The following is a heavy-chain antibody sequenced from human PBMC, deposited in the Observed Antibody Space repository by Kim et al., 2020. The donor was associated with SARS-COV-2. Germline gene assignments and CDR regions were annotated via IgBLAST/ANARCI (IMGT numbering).Heavy chain of an antibody. CDR2: IWKSDNI. Sequence: GGSLRLSCVASGFTFGAYAMHWVRKAPGKGLEWVAGIWKSDNIYYADSVKGRFTISRDNAKNSLFLEMTGLRPEDTALYYCTRDLSGLDCTSTTCYAYGIDVWGQGTTGVVSS. V-gene: IGHV3-9*01. D-gene: IGHD2-2*01. CDR1: GFTFGAYA. J-gene: IGHJ6*02. CDR3: TRDLSGLDCTSTTCYAYGIDV.